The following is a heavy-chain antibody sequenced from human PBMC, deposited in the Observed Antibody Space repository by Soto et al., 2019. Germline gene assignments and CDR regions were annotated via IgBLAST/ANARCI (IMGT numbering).Heavy chain of an antibody. V-gene: IGHV1-69*05. CDR1: GGTFSRYS. Sequence: SVKVSCKISGGTFSRYSISWVRQAPGQGLEWMGGIVPIFGTRNYAQKFQDRVTITTDESATTAHMELSNLRSEDTAVYYCARPYEGGYSSNHHYYYALDVWGQGTAVTVSS. D-gene: IGHD3-22*01. CDR2: IVPIFGTR. CDR3: ARPYEGGYSSNHHYYYALDV. J-gene: IGHJ6*02.